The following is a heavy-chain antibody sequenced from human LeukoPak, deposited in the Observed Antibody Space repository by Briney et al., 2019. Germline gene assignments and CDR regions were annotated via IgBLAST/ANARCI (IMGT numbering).Heavy chain of an antibody. CDR2: ISYDGSNK. CDR3: ARVDSNLAYYYYGMDV. Sequence: GGSLRLSCAASGFTFSIYGMHWVRQAPGKGLEWVAVISYDGSNKYYADSVKGRFTISRDNSKNTLYLQMNSLRAEDTAVYYCARVDSNLAYYYYGMDVWGQGTTVTVSS. CDR1: GFTFSIYG. V-gene: IGHV3-30*03. D-gene: IGHD2-2*03. J-gene: IGHJ6*02.